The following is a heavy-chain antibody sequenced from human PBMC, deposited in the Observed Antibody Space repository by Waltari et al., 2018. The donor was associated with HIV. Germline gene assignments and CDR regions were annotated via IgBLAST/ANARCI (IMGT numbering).Heavy chain of an antibody. J-gene: IGHJ4*02. CDR1: GFDGIASA. CDR2: MSDDGKS. CDR3: AKDLNKFYHGSGFDF. D-gene: IGHD3-10*01. V-gene: IGHV3-30*18. Sequence: VQLVESGAGVVQSGASLSRSCEVLGFDGIASAIHWVRPATCEGLEWVAVMSDDGKSFYSDDVNGRFTMSRDTSKNTILLQMDRLKVGDGAVYHCAKDLNKFYHGSGFDFWGPGTPVTV.